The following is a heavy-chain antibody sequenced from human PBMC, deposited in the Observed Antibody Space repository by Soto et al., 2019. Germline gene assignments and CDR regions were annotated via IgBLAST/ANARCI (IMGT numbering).Heavy chain of an antibody. D-gene: IGHD2-15*01. CDR3: ASDHPFCSGGSCYDY. J-gene: IGHJ4*02. CDR2: IIPILGIA. V-gene: IGHV1-69*02. Sequence: ASVKVSCKASGGTFSSYTISWVRQAPGQGLEWMGRIIPILGIANYAQKFQGRVTITADKSTSTAYMELSSLRSEDTAVYYCASDHPFCSGGSCYDYWGQGTLVTVSS. CDR1: GGTFSSYT.